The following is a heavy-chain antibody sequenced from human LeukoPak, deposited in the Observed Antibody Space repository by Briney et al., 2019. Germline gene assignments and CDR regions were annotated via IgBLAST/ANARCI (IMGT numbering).Heavy chain of an antibody. CDR2: IYHSGST. D-gene: IGHD5-18*01. CDR1: GYSISSGYY. CDR3: ARHLGYSYGFQGSYYFDY. Sequence: SETLSLTCTVSGYSISSGYYWGWIRQPPGKGLEWIGSIYHSGSTYYNPSLKSRVTISVDTSKNQFSLKLSSVTAADTAVYYCARHLGYSYGFQGSYYFDYWGQGTLVTVSS. J-gene: IGHJ4*02. V-gene: IGHV4-38-2*02.